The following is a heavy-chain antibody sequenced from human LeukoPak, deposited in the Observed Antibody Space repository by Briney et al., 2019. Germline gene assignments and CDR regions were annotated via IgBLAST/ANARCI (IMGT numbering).Heavy chain of an antibody. J-gene: IGHJ4*02. CDR3: AREGFGEFILDY. CDR2: ITTSGGST. D-gene: IGHD3-10*01. Sequence: GGSLRLSCAASGFTFSSYAMSWVRQAPGKGLEWVSSITTSGGSTSYADSVRGRFTISRDNAKNSLYLQMNSLRAEDTAVYYCAREGFGEFILDYWGQGTLVTVSS. V-gene: IGHV3-23*01. CDR1: GFTFSSYA.